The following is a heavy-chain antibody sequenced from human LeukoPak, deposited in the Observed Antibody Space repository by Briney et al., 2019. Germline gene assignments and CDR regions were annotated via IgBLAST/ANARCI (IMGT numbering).Heavy chain of an antibody. CDR3: ARDSGYIAFDY. CDR2: IKEDGSVR. V-gene: IGHV3-7*05. D-gene: IGHD5-12*01. Sequence: PGGSLRLSCAASGFTFSTSWMTWVRQAPGKGLEWVANIKEDGSVRNHVGSLKGRFTISRDNAKNSLYLQVNSLRAEDTAVYYCARDSGYIAFDYWGQGTLVTVSS. J-gene: IGHJ4*02. CDR1: GFTFSTSW.